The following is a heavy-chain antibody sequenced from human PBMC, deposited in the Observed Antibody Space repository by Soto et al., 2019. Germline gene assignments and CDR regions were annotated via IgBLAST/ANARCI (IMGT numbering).Heavy chain of an antibody. CDR2: INHSGST. J-gene: IGHJ6*02. V-gene: IGHV4-34*01. CDR3: AREKCSSTSCYRYYYYYGMDV. Sequence: PSETLSLTCAVYGGSFSGYYWSWIRQPPGKGLEWIGEINHSGSTNYNPSLKSRVTISVDTSKNQFSLKLSSVTAADTAVYYCAREKCSSTSCYRYYYYYGMDVWGQGTTVTVSS. CDR1: GGSFSGYY. D-gene: IGHD2-2*01.